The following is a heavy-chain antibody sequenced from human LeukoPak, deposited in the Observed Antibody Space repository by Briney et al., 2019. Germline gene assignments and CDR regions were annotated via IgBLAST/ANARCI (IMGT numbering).Heavy chain of an antibody. D-gene: IGHD3-16*02. CDR2: ISSSSSYI. CDR1: GFTFSSYS. Sequence: GGSLRLSCAASGFTFSSYSMNWVRQAPGKGLEWVSSISSSSSYIYYADSVKGRFTISRDNAENSLYLQMNSLRAEDTAVYYCARGLRLGELSIDYWGQGTLVTVSS. CDR3: ARGLRLGELSIDY. J-gene: IGHJ4*02. V-gene: IGHV3-21*01.